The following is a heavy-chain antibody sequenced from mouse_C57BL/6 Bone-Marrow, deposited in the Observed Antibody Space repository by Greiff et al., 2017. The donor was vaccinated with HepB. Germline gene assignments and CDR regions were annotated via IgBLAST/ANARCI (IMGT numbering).Heavy chain of an antibody. CDR2: INSDGGST. D-gene: IGHD3-2*02. Sequence: DVKLQESGGGLVQPGESLKLSCESNEYEFPSHDMSWVRKTPEKRLELVAAINSDGGSTYYPDTMERRFIISRDNTKKTLYLQMSSLRSEDTALYYCARRVSGYYAMDYWGQGTSVTVSS. J-gene: IGHJ4*01. V-gene: IGHV5-2*03. CDR3: ARRVSGYYAMDY. CDR1: EYEFPSHD.